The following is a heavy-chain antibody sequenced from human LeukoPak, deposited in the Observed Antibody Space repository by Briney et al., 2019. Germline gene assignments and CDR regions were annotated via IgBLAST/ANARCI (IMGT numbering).Heavy chain of an antibody. CDR2: ISFDGSKK. D-gene: IGHD1-26*01. Sequence: GGSLRLSCVASGFSFDDYAMHWVRQAPGKGLEWVAVISFDGSKKDYADSVKGRFTISRDNSKNTLFLQMNTLKTEDTAVYYCAKSLVTSGRGVGYWGQGTLVTVSS. J-gene: IGHJ4*02. V-gene: IGHV3-30*18. CDR1: GFSFDDYA. CDR3: AKSLVTSGRGVGY.